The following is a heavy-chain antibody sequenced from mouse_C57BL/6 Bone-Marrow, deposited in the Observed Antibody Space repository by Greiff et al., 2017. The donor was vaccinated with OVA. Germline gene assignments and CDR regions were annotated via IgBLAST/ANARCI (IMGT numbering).Heavy chain of an antibody. CDR1: GYSITSGYY. J-gene: IGHJ3*01. V-gene: IGHV3-6*01. CDR2: ISYDGSN. D-gene: IGHD1-1*01. CDR3: ARSYGSRWFAY. Sequence: VQLQQSGPGLVKPSQSLSLTCSVTGYSITSGYYWNWIRQFPGNKLEWMGYISYDGSNNYNPSLKNRISITRDTSKIQFFLKLNSVTTEDTATYYCARSYGSRWFAYWGQGTLVTVSA.